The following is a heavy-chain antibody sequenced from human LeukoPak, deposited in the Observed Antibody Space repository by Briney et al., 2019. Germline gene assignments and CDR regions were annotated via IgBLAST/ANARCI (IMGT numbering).Heavy chain of an antibody. CDR2: IYYTGNT. Sequence: SETLSLTCSVSGDSIIGYYWGWIRQPPGKGLEWIGNIYYTGNTYYNSSLKSRVTISLDTSKNQFSLKLSSVTAADTAVYYCARVLKGSYADYWGQGTLVSVSS. V-gene: IGHV4-39*07. CDR3: ARVLKGSYADY. J-gene: IGHJ4*02. CDR1: GDSIIGYY. D-gene: IGHD1-26*01.